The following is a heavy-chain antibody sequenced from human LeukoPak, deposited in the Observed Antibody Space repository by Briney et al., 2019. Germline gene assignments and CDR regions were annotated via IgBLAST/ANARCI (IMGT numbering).Heavy chain of an antibody. CDR1: RYTFTVYY. V-gene: IGHV1-2*02. CDR2: INPNSGGT. CDR3: ARDRNYGSVFDY. Sequence: ASVKVSCKASRYTFTVYYMHWVRQAPGQGLEWMGWINPNSGGTNYAQKFQGRVTMTRDTSISTAYMELSRLRSDDTAVYYCARDRNYGSVFDYWGQGTLVTVSS. D-gene: IGHD3-10*01. J-gene: IGHJ4*02.